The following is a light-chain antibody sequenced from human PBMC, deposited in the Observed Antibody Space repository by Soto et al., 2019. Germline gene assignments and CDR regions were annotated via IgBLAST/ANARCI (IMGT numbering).Light chain of an antibody. CDR3: SAHGSSSNFVV. CDR2: DVF. V-gene: IGLV2-8*01. CDR1: SSDVGAYDS. J-gene: IGLJ2*01. Sequence: QSALTQPPSASGSPGQSVTISCTGTSSDVGAYDSVSWYQQHPGKAPKLMIYDVFKRPSGVSGRFSGSKSGNTASLTVSGLQAEDEADYYCSAHGSSSNFVVFGGGTKLTVL.